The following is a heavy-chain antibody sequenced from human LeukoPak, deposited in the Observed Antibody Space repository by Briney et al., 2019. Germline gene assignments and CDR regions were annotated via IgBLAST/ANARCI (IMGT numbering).Heavy chain of an antibody. D-gene: IGHD1-14*01. CDR3: AKELLSSPTAEDAFDI. V-gene: IGHV3-30*18. CDR1: GFTFRSYG. Sequence: GGSLRLSCAASGFTFRSYGMHWVRQAPGKGRDWVAVISYNGNKKDYADSVKGRFTISRDNSKNTLYLQMDSLRAEDTAVYYCAKELLSSPTAEDAFDIWGQGTMVTVSS. CDR2: ISYNGNKK. J-gene: IGHJ3*02.